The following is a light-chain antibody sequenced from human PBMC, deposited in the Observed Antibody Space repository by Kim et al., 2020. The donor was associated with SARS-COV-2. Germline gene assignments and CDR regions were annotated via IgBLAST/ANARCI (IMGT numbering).Light chain of an antibody. CDR3: ATWDYSLYGFV. J-gene: IGLJ1*01. Sequence: ELTQPPSASGTPGQRVTISCSGSSSNIGSNTVNWYQQLPGTAPKLLIYSNSQRPSGVPDRLSGSKSGTSASLDISGLQSEDEADYYCATWDYSLYGFVFGTGTKVTVL. CDR1: SSNIGSNT. CDR2: SNS. V-gene: IGLV1-44*01.